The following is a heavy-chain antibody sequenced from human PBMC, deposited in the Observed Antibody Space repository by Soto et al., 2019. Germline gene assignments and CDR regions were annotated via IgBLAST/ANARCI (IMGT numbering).Heavy chain of an antibody. D-gene: IGHD6-19*01. J-gene: IGHJ4*02. CDR1: GYTFTRYD. Sequence: ASVKVSCKASGYTFTRYDINWVRQATGQGLEWMGWMNPNSCNTGYAQKLQGRVTMARNTSISTAYMELSSLRSEDTAVYYCASYTQWLFSPSYDYWGQGTLVTVSS. CDR3: ASYTQWLFSPSYDY. V-gene: IGHV1-8*01. CDR2: MNPNSCNT.